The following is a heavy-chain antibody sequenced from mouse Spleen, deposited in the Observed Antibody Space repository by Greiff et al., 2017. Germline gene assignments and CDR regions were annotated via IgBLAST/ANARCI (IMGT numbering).Heavy chain of an antibody. J-gene: IGHJ2*01. CDR1: GFTFSSYA. Sequence: EVQVVESGEGLVKPGGSLKLSCAASGFTFSSYAMSWVRQTPEKRLEWVAYISSGGDYIYYADTVKGRFTISRDNARNTLYLQMSSLKSEDTAMYYCTRDRGAPYFDYWGQGTTLTVSS. V-gene: IGHV5-9-1*02. CDR2: ISSGGDYI. CDR3: TRDRGAPYFDY. D-gene: IGHD3-1*01.